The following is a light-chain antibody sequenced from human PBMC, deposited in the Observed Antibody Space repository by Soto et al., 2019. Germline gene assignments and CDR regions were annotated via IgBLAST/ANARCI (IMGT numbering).Light chain of an antibody. CDR1: QDISMY. CDR2: DAS. Sequence: DIQMTQSPSSLSASVGARVTITCQASQDISMYLNWYQQKPGQAPKLLIYDASILEPGIPSRISGSGSGTDCSHNIGSLQPEDIATYYCQQDVHLYTFGQRTKLEIK. CDR3: QQDVHLYT. J-gene: IGKJ2*01. V-gene: IGKV1-33*01.